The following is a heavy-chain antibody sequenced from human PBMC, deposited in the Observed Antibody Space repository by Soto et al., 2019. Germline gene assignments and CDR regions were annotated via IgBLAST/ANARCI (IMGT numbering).Heavy chain of an antibody. CDR3: ARGLDYVVY. CDR1: GGSFSGYY. V-gene: IGHV4-34*01. J-gene: IGHJ4*02. CDR2: INHSGST. Sequence: SLTCAVYGGSFSGYYWNWIRQPPGKGLEWIGEINHSGSTNYNPSLKSRVTISVDTSKNQFSLKLSSVTAADTAVYYCARGLDYVVYWGQGTLVTASS.